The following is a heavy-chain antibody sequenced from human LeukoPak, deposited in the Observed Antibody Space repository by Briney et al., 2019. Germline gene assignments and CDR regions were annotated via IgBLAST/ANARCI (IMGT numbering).Heavy chain of an antibody. Sequence: SETLSLTCTVSGXSISSGDYYWSWIRQPPGKGLEWIGYIYYSGSTYYNPSLKSRVTISVDTSKNQFSLKLSSVTAADTAVYYCARVLWFGELPPDYWGQGTLVTVSS. V-gene: IGHV4-30-4*01. CDR2: IYYSGST. CDR3: ARVLWFGELPPDY. D-gene: IGHD3-10*01. J-gene: IGHJ4*02. CDR1: GXSISSGDYY.